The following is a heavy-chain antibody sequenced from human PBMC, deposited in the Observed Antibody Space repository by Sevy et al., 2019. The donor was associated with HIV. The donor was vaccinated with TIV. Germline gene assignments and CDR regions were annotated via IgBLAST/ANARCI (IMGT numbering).Heavy chain of an antibody. J-gene: IGHJ4*02. Sequence: GGSLRLSCAASGFTFHRYAMHWVRQVPGKGLEWLSYISYDEREIYYAEFVKGRFTVSRDNSKNTMYLQMNSLRPDDTAMYHCARRDLNHQFLIDYWGQGTLVTVSS. CDR1: GFTFHRYA. V-gene: IGHV3-30*03. CDR3: ARRDLNHQFLIDY. CDR2: ISYDEREI.